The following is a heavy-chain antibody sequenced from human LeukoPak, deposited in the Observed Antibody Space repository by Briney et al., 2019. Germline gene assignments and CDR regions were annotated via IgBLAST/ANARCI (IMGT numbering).Heavy chain of an antibody. CDR2: ISAYNGNT. Sequence: ASVKVSCKASGYTFTSYGISWVRQAPGRGLEWMGWISAYNGNTNYAQKLQGRVTMTTDTSTSTAYMELRSLRSEDTAVYYCARTLPRAYYMAVWGKGTTVTVSS. J-gene: IGHJ6*03. V-gene: IGHV1-18*01. CDR1: GYTFTSYG. CDR3: ARTLPRAYYMAV.